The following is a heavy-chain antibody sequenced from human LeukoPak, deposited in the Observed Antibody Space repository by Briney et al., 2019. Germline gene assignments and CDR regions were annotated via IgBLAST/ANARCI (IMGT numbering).Heavy chain of an antibody. D-gene: IGHD5-18*01. CDR3: GKEMTSMVTVEY. CDR1: GFTFSTSA. Sequence: GGSLRLSCVASGFTFSTSAMSWVRQAPGKGLEWVSAIGGSGGKTYYADSVKGRFTISRDNSQNTLYLYMNSLRADDTAVYYCGKEMTSMVTVEYWGQGTLVTVSS. CDR2: IGGSGGKT. V-gene: IGHV3-23*01. J-gene: IGHJ4*02.